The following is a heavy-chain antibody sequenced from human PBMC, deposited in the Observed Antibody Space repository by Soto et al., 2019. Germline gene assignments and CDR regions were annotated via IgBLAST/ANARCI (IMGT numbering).Heavy chain of an antibody. CDR3: ARDKGYDSSGYYYEYPQWYFDL. Sequence: QVQLVQSGAEVKKPGSSVKVSCKASGGTFSSYAISWVRQAPGQGLEWMGGIIPIFGTANYAQKFQGRVTITADESTSTAYMELSSLRSEDTAVYYCARDKGYDSSGYYYEYPQWYFDLWGRGTLVTVSS. J-gene: IGHJ2*01. D-gene: IGHD3-22*01. CDR2: IIPIFGTA. CDR1: GGTFSSYA. V-gene: IGHV1-69*01.